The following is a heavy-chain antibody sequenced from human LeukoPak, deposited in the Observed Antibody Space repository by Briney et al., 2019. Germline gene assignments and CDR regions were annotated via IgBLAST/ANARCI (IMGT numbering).Heavy chain of an antibody. D-gene: IGHD3-10*02. CDR2: IYSTGST. J-gene: IGHJ5*02. CDR1: GGSISSGSYY. V-gene: IGHV4-61*02. Sequence: PSQTLSLTCTVSGGSISSGSYYWSWIRQPAGKGLEWIGRIYSTGSTNYNPSLKSRVAMSVDTSKDHFSLKLSSVTAADTAVFSCARGATMSVRRFKYTWFDPWGQGTLVTVSS. CDR3: ARGATMSVRRFKYTWFDP.